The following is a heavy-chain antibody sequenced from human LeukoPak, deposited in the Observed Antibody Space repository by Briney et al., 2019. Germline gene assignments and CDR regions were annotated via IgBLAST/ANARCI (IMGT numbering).Heavy chain of an antibody. CDR3: ARDLYCSGGVCYSSFIDF. J-gene: IGHJ4*02. CDR1: GYTFTSYG. CDR2: INPSGGST. Sequence: ASVKVSCKASGYTFTSYGISWVRQAPGQGLEWMGIINPSGGSTSYAQKFQGRVTMTRDTSTSTVYMELSSLRSEDTAVYYCARDLYCSGGVCYSSFIDFWGQGTLVTVSS. V-gene: IGHV1-46*01. D-gene: IGHD2-15*01.